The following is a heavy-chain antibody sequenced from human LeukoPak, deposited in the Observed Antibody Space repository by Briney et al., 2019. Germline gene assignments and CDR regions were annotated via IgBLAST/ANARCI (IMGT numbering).Heavy chain of an antibody. CDR2: ISSSSSYI. CDR3: AKGPYSGLDY. V-gene: IGHV3-21*01. D-gene: IGHD1-26*01. J-gene: IGHJ4*02. CDR1: GFTFSSYS. Sequence: GGSLRLSCAASGFTFSSYSMNWVRQAPGKGLEWVSLISSSSSYIYYADSVKGRFTIFRDNSKNTLSLQMNNLRAEDTAVYYCAKGPYSGLDYWGQGTLVTVSS.